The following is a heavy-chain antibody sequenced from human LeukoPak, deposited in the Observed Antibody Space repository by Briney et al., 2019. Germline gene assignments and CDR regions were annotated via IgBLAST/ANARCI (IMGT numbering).Heavy chain of an antibody. Sequence: PGGSLRLSCAASGFTFDDYAMHWVRQAPGKGLEWVSGISWNSGSIGYADSVKSRFTISRDNAKNSLYLQMNSLRAEDTALYYCAKSPIAAAGTSFGMDVWGQGTTVTVSS. CDR2: ISWNSGSI. D-gene: IGHD6-13*01. V-gene: IGHV3-9*01. CDR3: AKSPIAAAGTSFGMDV. J-gene: IGHJ6*02. CDR1: GFTFDDYA.